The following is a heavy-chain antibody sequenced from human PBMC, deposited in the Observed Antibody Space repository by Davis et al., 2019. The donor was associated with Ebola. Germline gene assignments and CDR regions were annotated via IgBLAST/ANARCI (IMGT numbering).Heavy chain of an antibody. V-gene: IGHV1-46*02. CDR3: ARALFGSYYYFDY. J-gene: IGHJ4*02. CDR1: GYTFNVYY. CDR2: INPGGGST. Sequence: AASVKVSCKASGYTFNVYYMHWVRQAPGQGLEWMGLINPGGGSTNYAQKFQGRVTMTRDTSTSTVYMELSSLRSGDTAVYYCARALFGSYYYFDYWGQGTLVTVSS. D-gene: IGHD1-26*01.